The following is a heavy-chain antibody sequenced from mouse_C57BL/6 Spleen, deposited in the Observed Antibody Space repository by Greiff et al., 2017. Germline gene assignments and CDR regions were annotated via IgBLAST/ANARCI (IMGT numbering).Heavy chain of an antibody. Sequence: DVKLVESGGGLVKPGGSLKLSCAASGFTFSDYGMHWVRQAPEKGLEWVAYISSGSSTIYYADTVKGRFTISRDNAKNTLFLQMTSLRSEDTAMYYCARGGTGAWFAYWGQGTLVTVSA. CDR3: ARGGTGAWFAY. J-gene: IGHJ3*01. CDR2: ISSGSSTI. D-gene: IGHD3-3*01. CDR1: GFTFSDYG. V-gene: IGHV5-17*01.